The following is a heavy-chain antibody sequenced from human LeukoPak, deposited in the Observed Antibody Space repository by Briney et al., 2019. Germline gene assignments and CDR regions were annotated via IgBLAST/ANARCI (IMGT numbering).Heavy chain of an antibody. J-gene: IGHJ4*02. D-gene: IGHD5-24*01. CDR1: GGSISSSSYY. CDR3: ARDAGCVHGVDGYNYCFDY. V-gene: IGHV4-39*07. Sequence: SETLSLTCTVSGGSISSSSYYWGWIRQPPGKGLEWIGSIYYSGSTYYNPSLKSRVTISVDTSKNQFSLKLSSVTAADTAVYYCARDAGCVHGVDGYNYCFDYWGQGTLVTVSS. CDR2: IYYSGST.